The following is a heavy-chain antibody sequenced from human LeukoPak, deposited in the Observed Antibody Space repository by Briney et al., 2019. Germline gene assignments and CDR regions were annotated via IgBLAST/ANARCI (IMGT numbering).Heavy chain of an antibody. CDR1: GFTFSSYS. Sequence: GGSLRLSCAASGFTFSSYSMNWVRQAPGKGLEWVSSISSSSSYIYYADSVKGRFTSSRDNAKNSLYLQMNSLRAEDTAVYYCARDVERLAQMPYYFDYWGQGTLVTVSS. J-gene: IGHJ4*02. V-gene: IGHV3-21*01. CDR2: ISSSSSYI. D-gene: IGHD1-1*01. CDR3: ARDVERLAQMPYYFDY.